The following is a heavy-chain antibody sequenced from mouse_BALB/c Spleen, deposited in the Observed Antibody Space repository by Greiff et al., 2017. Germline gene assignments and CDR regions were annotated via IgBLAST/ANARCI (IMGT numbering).Heavy chain of an antibody. CDR2: IWSGGST. D-gene: IGHD2-4*01. J-gene: IGHJ3*01. Sequence: VKLQQSGPGLVQPSQSLSITCTVSGFSLTSYGVHWVRQSPGKGLEWLGVIWSGGSTDYNAAFISRLSISKDNSKSQVFFKMNSLQADDTAIYYCARPMITAFAYWGQGTLVTVSA. V-gene: IGHV2-4-1*01. CDR1: GFSLTSYG. CDR3: ARPMITAFAY.